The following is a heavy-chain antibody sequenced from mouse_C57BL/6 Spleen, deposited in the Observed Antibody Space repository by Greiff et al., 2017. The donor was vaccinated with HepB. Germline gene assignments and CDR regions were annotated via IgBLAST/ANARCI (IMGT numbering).Heavy chain of an antibody. Sequence: EVKLMESGGGLVKPGGSLKLSCAASGFTFSGYAMSWVRQTPDKRLEWVATISDGGSYTYYQDNVKGRFTISRDNAKNNLYLQMSHLKSEDTAMYYCARNGSKGAMDYWGQGTSVTVSS. D-gene: IGHD2-5*01. J-gene: IGHJ4*01. CDR2: ISDGGSYT. CDR3: ARNGSKGAMDY. V-gene: IGHV5-4*03. CDR1: GFTFSGYA.